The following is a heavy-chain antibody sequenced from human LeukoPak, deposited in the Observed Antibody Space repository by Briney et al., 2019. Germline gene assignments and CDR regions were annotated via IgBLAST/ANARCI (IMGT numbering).Heavy chain of an antibody. D-gene: IGHD3-22*01. J-gene: IGHJ3*02. V-gene: IGHV4-59*01. Sequence: SETLSLTCTASGGSISSYYWSWIRQPPGKGLEWIGYIYYSGSTNYNPSLKSRVTISVDRSKIKFSLKLSSVTVAETGVYYWARYPGSEDYYDTILDAFDIWGQGTMVTVSS. CDR3: ARYPGSEDYYDTILDAFDI. CDR1: GGSISSYY. CDR2: IYYSGST.